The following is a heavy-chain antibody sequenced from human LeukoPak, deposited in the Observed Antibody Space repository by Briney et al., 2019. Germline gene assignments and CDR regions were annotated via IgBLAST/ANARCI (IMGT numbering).Heavy chain of an antibody. D-gene: IGHD2-2*02. J-gene: IGHJ5*02. V-gene: IGHV4-30-4*01. CDR1: GGSIGSGDYY. Sequence: PSETLSLTCTVSGGSIGSGDYYWSWIRQPPGKGPEWIGYIYYSGSTYYNPFLKSRVTISVDTSKNQFSLKLSSVTAADTAVYYCARAGRYCSSTSCYIWFDPWGQGTLVTVSS. CDR3: ARAGRYCSSTSCYIWFDP. CDR2: IYYSGST.